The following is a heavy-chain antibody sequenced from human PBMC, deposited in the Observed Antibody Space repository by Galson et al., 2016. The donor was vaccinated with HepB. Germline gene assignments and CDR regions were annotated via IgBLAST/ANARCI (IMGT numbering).Heavy chain of an antibody. CDR3: ASALYNPFFDH. Sequence: SLRLSCAASGLTLSNYRMNWVRQAPGKGLEWVSSISSNAHYKSYATSMKGRFTISRDDAQNSLYLHMDSLRAEDTAIYYCASALYNPFFDHWGQGTLVTVSA. CDR2: ISSNAHYK. D-gene: IGHD1-1*01. J-gene: IGHJ4*02. CDR1: GLTLSNYR. V-gene: IGHV3-21*01.